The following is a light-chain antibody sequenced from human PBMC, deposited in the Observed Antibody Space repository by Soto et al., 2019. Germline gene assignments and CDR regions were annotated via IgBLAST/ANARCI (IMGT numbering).Light chain of an antibody. CDR1: SSDVGGYSF. Sequence: QSALTQPASVSGSPGQSITISCTGTSSDVGGYSFVSWYQHHPGKAPKLMIYDVSYRPSGVSSRFSGSKSGNTASLTISGLQAEDEADYYCSSYTRSSTVVFGGGTKVTVL. CDR2: DVS. CDR3: SSYTRSSTVV. V-gene: IGLV2-14*03. J-gene: IGLJ2*01.